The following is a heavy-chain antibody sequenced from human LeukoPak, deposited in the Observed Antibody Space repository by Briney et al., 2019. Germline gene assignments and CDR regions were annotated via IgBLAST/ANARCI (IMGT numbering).Heavy chain of an antibody. D-gene: IGHD6-19*01. CDR3: AKDRLRMMEAVEVDY. CDR1: GFTFSSYG. J-gene: IGHJ4*02. CDR2: ISYDGSNK. Sequence: GGSLRLSCAASGFTFSSYGMHWVRQAPGKGLEWVAVISYDGSNKYYADSVKGRFTISRDNSKNTLYLQMNSLRAEDTAVYYCAKDRLRMMEAVEVDYWGQGTLVTVSS. V-gene: IGHV3-30*18.